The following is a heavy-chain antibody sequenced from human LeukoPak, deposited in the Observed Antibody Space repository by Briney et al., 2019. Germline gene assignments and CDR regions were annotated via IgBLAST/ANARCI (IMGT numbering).Heavy chain of an antibody. CDR2: IWYDGNNK. V-gene: IGHV3-33*01. CDR1: GFTFSSYG. D-gene: IGHD6-6*01. CDR3: AREYSSSDYYYFHYMDV. Sequence: GGSLRLSCAASGFTFSSYGMHWVRQAPGKGLEWVAVIWYDGNNKYYAGSVKGRFTIARDNYKNTLYLQMNSLRAEDTAVYYCAREYSSSDYYYFHYMDVWGKGTTVTVSS. J-gene: IGHJ6*03.